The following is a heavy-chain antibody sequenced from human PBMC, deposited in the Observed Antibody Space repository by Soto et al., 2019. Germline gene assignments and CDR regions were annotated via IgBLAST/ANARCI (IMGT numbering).Heavy chain of an antibody. V-gene: IGHV3-30*18. D-gene: IGHD1-26*01. J-gene: IGHJ4*02. CDR3: AKEELKYIGSYYPVDY. CDR1: GFTFSSYG. Sequence: QVQLVESGGGVVQPGRSLRLSCAASGFTFSSYGMHWVRQAPGKGLEWVAVISYDGSNKYYADSVKGRFTISRDNSKKTLYLQMNSLRAEDTAVYYCAKEELKYIGSYYPVDYWGQGTLVTVSS. CDR2: ISYDGSNK.